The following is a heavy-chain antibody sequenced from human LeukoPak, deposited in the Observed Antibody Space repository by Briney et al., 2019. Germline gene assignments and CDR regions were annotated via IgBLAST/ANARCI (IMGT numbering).Heavy chain of an antibody. Sequence: PGGSLRLSCAASGFTFSSYSMNWVRQAPAKGLEWVSSISSSSSYIYYADSVKGRFTISRDNAKNSLYLQMNSLRAEDTAVYYCARDIRYYYGSGSYYPPDYWGQGTLVTVSS. V-gene: IGHV3-21*01. CDR1: GFTFSSYS. CDR3: ARDIRYYYGSGSYYPPDY. J-gene: IGHJ4*02. CDR2: ISSSSSYI. D-gene: IGHD3-10*01.